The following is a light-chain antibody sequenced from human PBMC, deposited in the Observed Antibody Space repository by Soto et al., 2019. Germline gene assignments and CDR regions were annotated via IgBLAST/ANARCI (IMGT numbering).Light chain of an antibody. CDR2: KAS. CDR1: QSITNW. Sequence: DIQMTQSPSSLSASVGDRVTITCRASQSITNWLAWYQQRPGYAPKLLIYKASTLKTGVPSRFSGSGSGTEFTLTISGLQPDDFAIYYCQQCNTYPGTFGQGTKVDIK. V-gene: IGKV1-5*03. J-gene: IGKJ1*01. CDR3: QQCNTYPGT.